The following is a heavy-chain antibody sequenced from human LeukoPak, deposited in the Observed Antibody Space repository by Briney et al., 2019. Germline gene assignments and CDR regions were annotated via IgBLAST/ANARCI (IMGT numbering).Heavy chain of an antibody. CDR1: GFTFSSYS. D-gene: IGHD3-3*01. CDR3: ATTTEDDFWSGQVSYYFDY. CDR2: ISSSSSYI. Sequence: GGSLRLSCAASGFTFSSYSMNWVRQAPGKGLEWVSSISSSSSYIYYADSVKGRFTISRDNAKNSLYLQMNSLRAEDTAVYYCATTTEDDFWSGQVSYYFDYWAREPWSPSPQ. V-gene: IGHV3-21*01. J-gene: IGHJ4*02.